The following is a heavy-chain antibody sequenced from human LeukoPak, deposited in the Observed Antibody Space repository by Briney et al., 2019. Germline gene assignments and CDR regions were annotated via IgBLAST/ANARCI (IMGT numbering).Heavy chain of an antibody. Sequence: GGSLRLSCSASGFTFSTYTMNWVRQAPGKGLEWVANIKQDGSEKYYVDSVKGRFTISRDNAKNSLYLQMNSLRAEDTAVYYCARDGVAVAGTNYYYYMDVWGKGTTVTVSS. V-gene: IGHV3-7*01. D-gene: IGHD6-19*01. CDR2: IKQDGSEK. CDR1: GFTFSTYT. CDR3: ARDGVAVAGTNYYYYMDV. J-gene: IGHJ6*03.